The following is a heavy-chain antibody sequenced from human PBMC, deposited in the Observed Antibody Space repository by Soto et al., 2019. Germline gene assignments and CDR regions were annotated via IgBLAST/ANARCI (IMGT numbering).Heavy chain of an antibody. CDR3: TRGGSLYDRTKGDY. V-gene: IGHV3-11*01. Sequence: QVQLVESGGGLVTPGGSLRLSCAASGFTFSDYYMGWVRQAPGKGLEWISFVDRTGSPLFYADSVKGRFTNSRDNAKNALFLQMNSLRVEDTAVYTCTRGGSLYDRTKGDYWVPGTQVTVSS. CDR1: GFTFSDYY. J-gene: IGHJ4*02. CDR2: VDRTGSPL. D-gene: IGHD3-16*01.